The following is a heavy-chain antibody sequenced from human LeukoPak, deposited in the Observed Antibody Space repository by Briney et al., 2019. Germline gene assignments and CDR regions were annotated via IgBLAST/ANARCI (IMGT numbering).Heavy chain of an antibody. J-gene: IGHJ6*03. D-gene: IGHD6-13*01. V-gene: IGHV4-4*07. CDR2: IYTSGST. Sequence: PSQTLSLTCTVSGGSISSYYWSWIRQPAGKGLEWIGRIYTSGSTNYNPSLKSRVTMSVDTSKNQFSLKLSSVTAADTAVYYCARDGLGIAAAGSYYYYYMDVWGKGTTVTVSS. CDR3: ARDGLGIAAAGSYYYYYMDV. CDR1: GGSISSYY.